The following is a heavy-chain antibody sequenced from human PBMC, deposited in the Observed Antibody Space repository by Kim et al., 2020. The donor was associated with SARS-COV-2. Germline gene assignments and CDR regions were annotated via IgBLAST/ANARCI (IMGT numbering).Heavy chain of an antibody. CDR2: ISSSSSYI. CDR1: GFTFSSYS. CDR3: ARDNGRSSSWPDY. Sequence: GGSLRLSCAASGFTFSSYSMNWVRQAPGKGLEWVSSISSSSSYIYYADSVKGRFTISRDNAKNSLYLQMNSLRAEDTAVYYCARDNGRSSSWPDYWGQGTLVTVSS. V-gene: IGHV3-21*01. D-gene: IGHD6-13*01. J-gene: IGHJ4*02.